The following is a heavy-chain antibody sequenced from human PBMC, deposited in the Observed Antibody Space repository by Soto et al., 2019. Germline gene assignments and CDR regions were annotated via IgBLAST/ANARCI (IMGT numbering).Heavy chain of an antibody. Sequence: GGSLRLSCAASGFTFSSYGMHWVRQAPGKGLEWVAVIWYDGSNKYYADSVKGRFTIYRDNSKRTLYLQMNSLRAEDTAVYYCARDHVFRFLECSPYYGIDVWGQGTTVTLSS. CDR1: GFTFSSYG. V-gene: IGHV3-33*01. J-gene: IGHJ6*02. CDR2: IWYDGSNK. D-gene: IGHD3-3*01. CDR3: ARDHVFRFLECSPYYGIDV.